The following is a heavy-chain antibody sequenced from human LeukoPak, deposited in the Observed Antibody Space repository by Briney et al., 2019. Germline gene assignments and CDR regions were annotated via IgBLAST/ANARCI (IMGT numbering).Heavy chain of an antibody. CDR1: GGSISSGSYY. CDR2: IYTSGST. D-gene: IGHD2-21*02. Sequence: SQTLSLTCTVSGGSISSGSYYWSWIRQPAGKGLEWIGRIYTSGSTNYNPSLKSRVTISVDTSKNQFSLKLSSVTAVDTAVYYCARGDSRYYYMDVWGKGTTVTISS. V-gene: IGHV4-61*02. J-gene: IGHJ6*03. CDR3: ARGDSRYYYMDV.